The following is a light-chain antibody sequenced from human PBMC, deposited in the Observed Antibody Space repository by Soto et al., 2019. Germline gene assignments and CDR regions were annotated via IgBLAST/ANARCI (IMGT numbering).Light chain of an antibody. Sequence: EIVLTQSPATLSLSPGERATLSCRASQSVSSYVAWYQRKPCHAPRLGIHDASSRATGIPARFRGSGTGTNFTLTISSLEPGNFAVYYCQQSGDSQWTFGQGTKVDIK. CDR3: QQSGDSQWT. V-gene: IGKV3-11*01. CDR1: QSVSSY. J-gene: IGKJ1*01. CDR2: DAS.